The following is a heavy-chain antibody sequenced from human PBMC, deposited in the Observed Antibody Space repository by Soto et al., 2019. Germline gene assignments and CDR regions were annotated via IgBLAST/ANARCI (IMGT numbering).Heavy chain of an antibody. D-gene: IGHD6-13*01. J-gene: IGHJ6*02. V-gene: IGHV5-51*01. CDR2: IYPGDSDT. CDR1: GYNFTSYW. CDR3: AVPGIAAAGTGYYYGMDV. Sequence: GESLKISCTGSGYNFTSYWIGWVRQMPGKGLEWMGIIYPGDSDTRYSPSFQGQVTTSADKSISTAYLQWSSLKASDTAMYYCAVPGIAAAGTGYYYGMDVWGQGTTVTVSS.